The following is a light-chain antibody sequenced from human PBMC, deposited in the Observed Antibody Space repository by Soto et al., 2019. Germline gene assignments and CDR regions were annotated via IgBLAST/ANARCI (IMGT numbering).Light chain of an antibody. CDR1: SGWFGSFSL. CDR2: EGL. CDR3: CLYIGATTYV. V-gene: IGLV2-23*01. J-gene: IGLJ1*01. Sequence: QSVLARPASVSGSPGQSITISCTGTSGWFGSFSLVSWYQQHPGKAPQLMMSEGLRRPAGVRDRFSGATSVNSASLTFSGLRADDEADYCCCLYIGATTYVFGTGTKVTLL.